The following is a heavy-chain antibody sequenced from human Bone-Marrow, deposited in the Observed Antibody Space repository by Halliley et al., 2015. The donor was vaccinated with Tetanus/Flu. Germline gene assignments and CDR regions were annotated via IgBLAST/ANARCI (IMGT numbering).Heavy chain of an antibody. Sequence: SLRLSCAASGFTFRSHWMHWVRQTPGKGLLWVARIDYDGGTLDYAASVEGRFTISRDNAANTVYLQMNSLTVEDSAVYYCARNSWGIDYWGQGTLVTVSS. D-gene: IGHD6-13*01. CDR1: GFTFRSHW. CDR3: ARNSWGIDY. J-gene: IGHJ4*02. V-gene: IGHV3-74*01. CDR2: IDYDGGTL.